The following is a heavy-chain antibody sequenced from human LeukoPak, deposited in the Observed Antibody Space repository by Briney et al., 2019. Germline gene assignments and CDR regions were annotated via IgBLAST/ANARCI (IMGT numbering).Heavy chain of an antibody. CDR3: ARGRCCSSTSCYRGPNWCDP. CDR1: GYTFTSYD. CDR2: MNPNSGNT. D-gene: IGHD2-2*01. J-gene: IGHJ5*02. V-gene: IGHV1-8*01. Sequence: GSVKVSCKASGYTFTSYDINWVRQATGQGLEWMGWMNPNSGNTGYAQKFQGRFTMTRNTSISTAYMELSSLRSEDTAVYYCARGRCCSSTSCYRGPNWCDPWGQGTLVTVSS.